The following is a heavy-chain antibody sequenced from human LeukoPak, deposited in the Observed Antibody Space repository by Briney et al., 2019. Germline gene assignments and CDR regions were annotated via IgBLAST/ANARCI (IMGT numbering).Heavy chain of an antibody. Sequence: SETLSLTCTVSGGSISSSSYYWGWIRQPPGKGLEWIGSIYYSGSTYYNPSLKSRVTISVDTSKNQFSLKLSSVTAADTAVYYCARQLGSVVVVTYYYYGMDVWSQGTTVTVSS. CDR3: ARQLGSVVVVTYYYYGMDV. V-gene: IGHV4-39*01. CDR2: IYYSGST. J-gene: IGHJ6*02. D-gene: IGHD2-15*01. CDR1: GGSISSSSYY.